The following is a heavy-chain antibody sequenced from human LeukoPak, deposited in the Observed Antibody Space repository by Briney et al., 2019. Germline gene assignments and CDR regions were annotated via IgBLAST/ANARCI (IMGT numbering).Heavy chain of an antibody. J-gene: IGHJ4*02. D-gene: IGHD6-13*01. CDR2: IKEDASEK. CDR1: GFSFSDYY. CDR3: ARRSSSWYSIFDY. Sequence: GGSLRLSCAASGFSFSDYYMSWVRQAPGKGLEWVANIKEDASEKNYVDSVKGRFTVSRDNAMNSLYLQMNSLRAEDTAVYFCARRSSSWYSIFDYWGQGALVTVSS. V-gene: IGHV3-7*01.